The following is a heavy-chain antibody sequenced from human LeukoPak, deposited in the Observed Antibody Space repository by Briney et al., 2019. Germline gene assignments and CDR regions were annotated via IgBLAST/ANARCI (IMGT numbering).Heavy chain of an antibody. Sequence: GGSLRLSCAASGFTFSSYWMSLVRQAPGKGLEWVANIKQDGSEKYYVDSVKGRFTISRGNAKNSLYLQMNSLRAEDTAVYYCARGRTWIQLWSHFDYWGQGTLVTVSS. CDR1: GFTFSSYW. CDR2: IKQDGSEK. V-gene: IGHV3-7*01. J-gene: IGHJ4*02. D-gene: IGHD5-18*01. CDR3: ARGRTWIQLWSHFDY.